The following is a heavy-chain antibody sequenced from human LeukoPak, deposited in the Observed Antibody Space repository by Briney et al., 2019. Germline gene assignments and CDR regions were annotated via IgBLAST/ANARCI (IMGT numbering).Heavy chain of an antibody. CDR1: GYTFTGYY. V-gene: IGHV1-2*02. Sequence: GASVKVSCKASGYTFTGYYMHWVRQAPGQGLEWMGWINPNSGGTNYAQKFQGRVTMTRDTSISTAYMELSRLRSEDTAVYYCARGTVQDYYYYYMDVWGKGTTVTVSS. CDR2: INPNSGGT. D-gene: IGHD4-17*01. J-gene: IGHJ6*03. CDR3: ARGTVQDYYYYYMDV.